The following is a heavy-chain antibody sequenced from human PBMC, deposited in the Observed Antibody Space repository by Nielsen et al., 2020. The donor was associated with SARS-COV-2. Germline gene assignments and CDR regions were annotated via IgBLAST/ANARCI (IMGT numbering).Heavy chain of an antibody. CDR1: GYTFTSYG. CDR2: ISAYNDNT. CDR3: AAHDYGGNSDYYYYYMDV. Sequence: ASVKVSCKASGYTFTSYGISWVRQAPGQGLEWMGWISAYNDNTNYAQKLQGRVTMTTDTSTSTAYMELSSLRSEDTAVYYCAAHDYGGNSDYYYYYMDVWGKGTTVTVSS. D-gene: IGHD4-23*01. V-gene: IGHV1-18*04. J-gene: IGHJ6*03.